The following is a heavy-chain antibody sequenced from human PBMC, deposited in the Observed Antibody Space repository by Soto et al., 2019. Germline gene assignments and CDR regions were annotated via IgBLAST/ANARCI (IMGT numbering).Heavy chain of an antibody. J-gene: IGHJ4*02. CDR2: ISYDGSNK. Sequence: GGSLRLSCSASGFTFRTFAMHCVRQAPGKGLDWVAVISYDGSNKYYADSVKGRFTISRDNSKNTLYLQMNSLRSEDTAVYYCARDPAGGSGHYYLFDYWGQGSLVTVS. CDR1: GFTFRTFA. D-gene: IGHD3-22*01. CDR3: ARDPAGGSGHYYLFDY. V-gene: IGHV3-30-3*01.